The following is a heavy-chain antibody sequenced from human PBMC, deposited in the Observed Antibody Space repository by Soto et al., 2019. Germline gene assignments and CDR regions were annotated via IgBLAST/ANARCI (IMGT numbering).Heavy chain of an antibody. J-gene: IGHJ6*02. Sequence: ASVKVSCKASGYTFTSYGISWVRQAPGQGLEWMGWISAYNGNTNYAQKLQGRVTMTTDTSTSTAYMELRSLRSDDTAVYYCARDKRQPWELLPSYYYYYGMDVWGQGTTVTVSS. CDR1: GYTFTSYG. D-gene: IGHD1-26*01. CDR2: ISAYNGNT. CDR3: ARDKRQPWELLPSYYYYYGMDV. V-gene: IGHV1-18*04.